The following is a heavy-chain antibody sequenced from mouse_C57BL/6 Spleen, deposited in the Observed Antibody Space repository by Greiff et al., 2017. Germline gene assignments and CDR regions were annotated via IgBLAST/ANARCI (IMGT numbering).Heavy chain of an antibody. V-gene: IGHV5-17*01. CDR2: ISSGSSTI. CDR1: GFTFSDYY. Sequence: EVKLVESGGGLVQPGGSLKLSCAASGFTFSDYYMYWVRQTPEKRLEWVAYISSGSSTIYYADTVKGRFTISRDNAKNTLFLQMTSLRSEDTAMYYCARGRTGPPFDYWGQGTTLTVSS. J-gene: IGHJ2*01. CDR3: ARGRTGPPFDY. D-gene: IGHD4-1*01.